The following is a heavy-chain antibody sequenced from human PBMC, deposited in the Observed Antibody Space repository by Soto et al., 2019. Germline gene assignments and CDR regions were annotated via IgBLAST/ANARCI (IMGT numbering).Heavy chain of an antibody. CDR1: GFTFSSYG. CDR2: ISYDGSNK. CDR3: AEAYVEMATINKYYFNN. J-gene: IGHJ4*02. Sequence: PGGSLRLSCAASGFTFSSYGMHWVRQAPGKGLEWVAVISYDGSNKYYADSVKGRFTISRDNSKNTLYLQMNSLRAEDTAVYYWAEAYVEMATINKYYFNNGGRETLATFS. V-gene: IGHV3-30*18. D-gene: IGHD5-12*01.